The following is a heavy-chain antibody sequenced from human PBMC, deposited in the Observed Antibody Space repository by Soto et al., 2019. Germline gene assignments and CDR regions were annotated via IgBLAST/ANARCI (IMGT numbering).Heavy chain of an antibody. Sequence: QVQLVESGGGVVQPGRSLRLSCAASGFTFSSYGMHWVRQAPGKGLEWVAVISYDGSNKYYADSVKGRFTLSRDNSKNTLYLRMYSLRAEDTAVYYCAKGQYYYDSSAPPGYWGQGTLVTVCS. V-gene: IGHV3-30*18. D-gene: IGHD3-22*01. CDR1: GFTFSSYG. CDR3: AKGQYYYDSSAPPGY. J-gene: IGHJ4*02. CDR2: ISYDGSNK.